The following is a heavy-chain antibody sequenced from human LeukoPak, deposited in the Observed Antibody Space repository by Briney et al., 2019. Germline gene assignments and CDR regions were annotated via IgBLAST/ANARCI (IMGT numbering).Heavy chain of an antibody. CDR3: ASFPPYMVRTDAFDI. D-gene: IGHD3-10*01. J-gene: IGHJ3*02. V-gene: IGHV3-7*01. CDR1: GFTSSRYW. Sequence: PGGSLRLSCAASGFTSSRYWMSWVRQAPGKGLEWVANINQDGSEKHYVDSVKGRFTISRDSAKNSLYLQMNSLRAEDTAVYYCASFPPYMVRTDAFDIWGQGTMVTVSS. CDR2: INQDGSEK.